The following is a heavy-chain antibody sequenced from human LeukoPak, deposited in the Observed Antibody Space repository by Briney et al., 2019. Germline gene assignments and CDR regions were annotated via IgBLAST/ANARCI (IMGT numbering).Heavy chain of an antibody. D-gene: IGHD3-22*01. V-gene: IGHV1-69*05. CDR2: IIPIFGTA. J-gene: IGHJ4*02. CDR3: VRGDSRYYYDSSGYLDY. Sequence: GSSVKVSCKASGGTFTSYAISWVRQAPGQGLEWMGGIIPIFGTANYAQKFQGRVTIITDESTSTAYMELSSLRSEDTAVYYCVRGDSRYYYDSSGYLDYWGQGTLVTVSS. CDR1: GGTFTSYA.